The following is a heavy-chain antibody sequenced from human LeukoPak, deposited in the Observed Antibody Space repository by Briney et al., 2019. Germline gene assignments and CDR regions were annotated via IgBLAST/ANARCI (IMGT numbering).Heavy chain of an antibody. CDR2: IYSGGST. J-gene: IGHJ4*02. CDR1: GFTASSNY. CDR3: AKGFLQVD. V-gene: IGHV3-53*01. Sequence: GGSLRLSCAASGFTASSNYMLWVRPAPGKGLEWVSVIYSGGSTYYAASVKGRFTISRDNAKNTLYLQMNSLSPDYTAVYYCAKGFLQVDCGLGTLVTVSS. D-gene: IGHD1-1*01.